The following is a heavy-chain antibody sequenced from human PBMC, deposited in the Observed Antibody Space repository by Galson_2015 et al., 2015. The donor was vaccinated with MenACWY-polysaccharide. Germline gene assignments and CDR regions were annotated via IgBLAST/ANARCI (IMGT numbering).Heavy chain of an antibody. CDR1: GFTFSNYA. CDR3: ARVRNSTDNYHIDD. J-gene: IGHJ4*02. V-gene: IGHV3-23*01. Sequence: SLRLSCAASGFTFSNYAMSWVRQAPGKGLEWVSTIGGSGSNTHYADSVKGRFTISRDNSKNTLSLQMNSLRAEDTAVYYCARVRNSTDNYHIDDWGQGTLVAVSS. CDR2: IGGSGSNT. D-gene: IGHD1-1*01.